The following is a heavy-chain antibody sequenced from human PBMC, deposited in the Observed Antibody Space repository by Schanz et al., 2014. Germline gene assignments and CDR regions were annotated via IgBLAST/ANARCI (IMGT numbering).Heavy chain of an antibody. D-gene: IGHD2-2*01. V-gene: IGHV1-69*02. CDR1: GGTFSSYT. CDR3: ARAPTAYCSDTSCLGTPFDY. Sequence: QVQLVQSGAEVKKPGSSVKVSCTASGGTFSSYTISWVRQAPRQGLEWMGRIIPILGIANYAQNFQGRVTITADKSTSTAYMELTSLRSEDTAVYYCARAPTAYCSDTSCLGTPFDYWGQGTLVTVSS. CDR2: IIPILGIA. J-gene: IGHJ4*02.